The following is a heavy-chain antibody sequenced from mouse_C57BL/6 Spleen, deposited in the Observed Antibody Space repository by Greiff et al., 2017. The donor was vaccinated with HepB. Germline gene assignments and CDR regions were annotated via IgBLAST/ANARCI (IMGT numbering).Heavy chain of an antibody. J-gene: IGHJ3*01. Sequence: VQLQQSGAELVKPGASVKLSCKASGYTFTSYWMHWVKQRPGQGLEWIGMIHPNSGSTNYNEKFKSKATLTVDKSSSTSYMQVSSLTSEDSAVYYCARRVYDEAWFAYWGQGTLVTVSA. CDR1: GYTFTSYW. CDR2: IHPNSGST. CDR3: ARRVYDEAWFAY. V-gene: IGHV1-64*01. D-gene: IGHD2-12*01.